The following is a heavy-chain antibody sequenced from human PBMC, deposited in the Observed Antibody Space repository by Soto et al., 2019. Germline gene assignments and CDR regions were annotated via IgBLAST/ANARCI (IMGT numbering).Heavy chain of an antibody. Sequence: ASVKVSWKASGYTFTSYDINWVRQATGQGLEWMGWMNPNSGNTGYAQKFQGRVTMTRNTSISTAYMELSSLRSEDTAVYYCAKAPDGAYGGAYYYGMDVWGQGTTVTVSS. CDR3: AKAPDGAYGGAYYYGMDV. V-gene: IGHV1-8*01. D-gene: IGHD4-17*01. CDR2: MNPNSGNT. CDR1: GYTFTSYD. J-gene: IGHJ6*02.